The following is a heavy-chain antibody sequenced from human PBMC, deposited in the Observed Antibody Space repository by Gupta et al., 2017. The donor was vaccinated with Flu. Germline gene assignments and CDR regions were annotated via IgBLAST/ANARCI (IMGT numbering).Heavy chain of an antibody. D-gene: IGHD2-8*01. CDR3: TTDFPSSVLMVYARTIDY. CDR2: IKSKTDGGTT. V-gene: IGHV3-15*01. CDR1: GFTFSNAW. Sequence: EVQLVESGGGLVKPGGSLRLSCAASGFTFSNAWMSWVRQAPGKGLEWVGRIKSKTDGGTTDYAAPVKGRFTISRDDSKNTLYLQMNSLKTEDTAVYYCTTDFPSSVLMVYARTIDYWGQGTLVTVSS. J-gene: IGHJ4*02.